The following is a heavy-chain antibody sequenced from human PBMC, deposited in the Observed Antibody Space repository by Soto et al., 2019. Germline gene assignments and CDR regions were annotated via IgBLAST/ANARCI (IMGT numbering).Heavy chain of an antibody. Sequence: QVQLVESGGGVVQPGRSLRLSCAASGFTFSSYGMHWVRQAPGKGLEWVAVIWYDGSNKYYADSVKGRFTISRDNSKNTLYLQMNSLRAEDTAVYYCAREIKGCTNGVCLRWFDPWGQGTLVTVSS. V-gene: IGHV3-33*01. CDR3: AREIKGCTNGVCLRWFDP. J-gene: IGHJ5*02. CDR2: IWYDGSNK. D-gene: IGHD2-8*01. CDR1: GFTFSSYG.